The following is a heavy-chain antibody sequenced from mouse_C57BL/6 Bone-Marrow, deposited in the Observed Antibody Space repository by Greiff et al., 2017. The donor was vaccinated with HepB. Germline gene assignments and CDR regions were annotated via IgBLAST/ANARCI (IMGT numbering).Heavy chain of an antibody. D-gene: IGHD3-2*02. V-gene: IGHV1-59*01. CDR2: IDPSDSYT. Sequence: QVQLKQPGAELVMPGTSVKLSCKASGYTFTSYWMHWVKQRPGQGLEWIGVIDPSDSYTNYNQKFKGKATLTVDTSSSTAYMQLSSLTSEDSAVYYCARKPSGPLSYWGQGTLVTVSA. CDR1: GYTFTSYW. CDR3: ARKPSGPLSY. J-gene: IGHJ3*01.